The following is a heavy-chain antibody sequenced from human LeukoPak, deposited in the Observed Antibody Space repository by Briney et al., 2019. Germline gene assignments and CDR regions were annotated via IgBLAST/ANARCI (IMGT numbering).Heavy chain of an antibody. CDR3: AKGQMATILGFDS. J-gene: IGHJ4*02. CDR1: GFMFSNYA. V-gene: IGHV3-23*01. CDR2: VKTSAGDT. Sequence: GGSLRLSCAASGFMFSNYAMSWVRQAPGGGLEWVSAVKTSAGDTYYADSVRGRFTISRDNSKSTVYLQMNSLRAEDSALYYCAKGQMATILGFDSWGQGALVTVSS. D-gene: IGHD5-12*01.